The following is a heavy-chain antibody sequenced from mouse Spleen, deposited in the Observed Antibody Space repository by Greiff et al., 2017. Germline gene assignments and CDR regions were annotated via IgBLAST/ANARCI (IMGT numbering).Heavy chain of an antibody. J-gene: IGHJ2*01. CDR2: INPSTGYT. Sequence: QVQLQQSGAELAKPGASVKLSCKASGYTFTSYWMHWVKQRPGQGLEWIGYINPSTGYTEYNQKFKDKATLTADKSSSTAYMQLSSLTSEDSAVYYYARSAGNLLLSFDYWGQGTTLTVSS. D-gene: IGHD1-1*01. CDR3: ARSAGNLLLSFDY. V-gene: IGHV1-7*01. CDR1: GYTFTSYW.